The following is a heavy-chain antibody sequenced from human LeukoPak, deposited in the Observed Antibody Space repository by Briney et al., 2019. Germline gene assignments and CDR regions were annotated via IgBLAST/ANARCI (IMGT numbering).Heavy chain of an antibody. V-gene: IGHV3-23*01. J-gene: IGHJ4*02. D-gene: IGHD2-15*01. CDR2: ISGSGGTT. CDR1: GFTFSNYA. Sequence: PGGSLRLSCAASGFTFSNYAMSWVRQAPGKGLEWVSTISGSGGTTYYADSVRGRFTISRDNSKNTLSLQMNSLRAEDTAVYYCAKADQIGGVVAASIDYWGQGSLVTVSS. CDR3: AKADQIGGVVAASIDY.